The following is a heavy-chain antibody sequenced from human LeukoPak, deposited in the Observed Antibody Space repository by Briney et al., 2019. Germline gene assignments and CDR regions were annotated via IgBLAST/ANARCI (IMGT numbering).Heavy chain of an antibody. Sequence: SETLSLTCTVSGGSISSYYWSWIRQPAGKGLEWIGRIYTSGSTNYNPSLKRRVTISVDTSKNQFSLKLSSVTAADTAVYYCARSQYDFWSGDFDSNWFDPWGQGTLVTVSP. J-gene: IGHJ5*02. CDR2: IYTSGST. CDR3: ARSQYDFWSGDFDSNWFDP. D-gene: IGHD3-3*01. CDR1: GGSISSYY. V-gene: IGHV4-4*07.